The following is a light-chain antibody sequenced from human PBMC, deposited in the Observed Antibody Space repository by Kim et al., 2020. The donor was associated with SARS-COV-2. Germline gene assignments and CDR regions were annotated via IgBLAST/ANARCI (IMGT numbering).Light chain of an antibody. CDR1: SSDVGGYNY. CDR3: SSYTSSSTLG. V-gene: IGLV2-14*03. Sequence: LTQPASVSGSPGQSITISCTGTSSDVGGYNYVSWYQQHPGKAPKLMIYDVSNRPSGVSNRFSGSKSGNTASLTISGLQAEDEADYYCSSYTSSSTLGFGGGTQLTVL. J-gene: IGLJ2*01. CDR2: DVS.